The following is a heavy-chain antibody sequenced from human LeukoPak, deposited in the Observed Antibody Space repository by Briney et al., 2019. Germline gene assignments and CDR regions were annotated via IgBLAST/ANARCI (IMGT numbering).Heavy chain of an antibody. CDR2: ISGSGGST. CDR3: ADCAGSSTSCYGGSDY. D-gene: IGHD2-2*01. CDR1: GFTFSSYG. Sequence: GGSLRLSCAASGFTFSSYGMHWVRQAPGKGLEWVSAISGSGGSTYYVDSVKGRFTISRDNSKNTLYLQMNSLRAEDTAVYYCADCAGSSTSCYGGSDYWGQGTLVTVSS. V-gene: IGHV3-23*01. J-gene: IGHJ4*02.